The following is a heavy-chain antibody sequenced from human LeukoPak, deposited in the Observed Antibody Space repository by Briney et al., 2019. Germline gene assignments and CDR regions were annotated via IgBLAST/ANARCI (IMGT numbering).Heavy chain of an antibody. CDR3: EKEERDRLDY. J-gene: IGHJ4*02. D-gene: IGHD5-24*01. CDR2: ISYDGSNK. V-gene: IGHV3-30*18. CDR1: GFTFSSYG. Sequence: GGSLRLSCAASGFTFSSYGMHWVRQAPGNGLEWVAVISYDGSNKYYADSVKGRFTFSRDNSKKTLYLQMNSLRAEDTAVYYCEKEERDRLDYWGQGTLVSVSS.